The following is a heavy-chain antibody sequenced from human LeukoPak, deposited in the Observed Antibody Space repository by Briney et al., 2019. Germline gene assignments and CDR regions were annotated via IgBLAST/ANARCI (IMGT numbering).Heavy chain of an antibody. D-gene: IGHD1-26*01. Sequence: GGSLRLSCAASGFTFSSYSMNWVRQAPGKGLEWVSSISSSSSYIYYADSVKGRFTISRDNAKNSLYLQMNSLRAEDTAVYYCARDLNSGSYHDHYFDYWGQGTLVTVSS. CDR2: ISSSSSYI. CDR1: GFTFSSYS. V-gene: IGHV3-21*01. J-gene: IGHJ4*02. CDR3: ARDLNSGSYHDHYFDY.